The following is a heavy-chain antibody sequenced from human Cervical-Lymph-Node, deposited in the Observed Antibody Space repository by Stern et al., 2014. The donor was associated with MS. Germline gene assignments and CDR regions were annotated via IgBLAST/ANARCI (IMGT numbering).Heavy chain of an antibody. CDR2: IVPGDGTT. Sequence: QVQLVESGAEVKQPGASVKGSCKTSGYSFTRSDIHWVRQAPGQGLEWMGLIVPGDGTTTYAQTWQGRVSMTRDTSATTAYLELRSLRSEDTAVYYCARSGLGGAVGSWGQGTLVTVSA. D-gene: IGHD3-10*01. V-gene: IGHV1-46*04. J-gene: IGHJ5*02. CDR1: GYSFTRSD. CDR3: ARSGLGGAVGS.